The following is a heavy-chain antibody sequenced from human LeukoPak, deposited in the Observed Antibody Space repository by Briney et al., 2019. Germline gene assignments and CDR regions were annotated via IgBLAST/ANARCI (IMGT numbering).Heavy chain of an antibody. Sequence: ASVKVSCKASGYTFTSYYMHWVGQAPGQGLEWMGIINPSGGSTSYAQKFQGRVTMTRDTSTSTVYMELSSLRSEDTPVYYCARTFGGWYRGGNWFDPWGQGTLVTVSS. D-gene: IGHD6-19*01. CDR3: ARTFGGWYRGGNWFDP. J-gene: IGHJ5*02. CDR1: GYTFTSYY. V-gene: IGHV1-46*01. CDR2: INPSGGST.